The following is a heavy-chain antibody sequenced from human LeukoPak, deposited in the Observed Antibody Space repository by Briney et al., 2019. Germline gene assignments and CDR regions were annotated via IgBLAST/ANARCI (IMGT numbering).Heavy chain of an antibody. CDR1: GFTFSSYA. D-gene: IGHD5-24*01. Sequence: GGSLRLSCAASGFTFSSYAMSWVRQAPGKGLEWVSAISGSGGSTYYADSVKGRFTISRDNSKNTLYLQMNSLRAGDTAVYYCAKVGRDGYNYGYWGQGTLVTVSS. J-gene: IGHJ4*02. V-gene: IGHV3-23*01. CDR3: AKVGRDGYNYGY. CDR2: ISGSGGST.